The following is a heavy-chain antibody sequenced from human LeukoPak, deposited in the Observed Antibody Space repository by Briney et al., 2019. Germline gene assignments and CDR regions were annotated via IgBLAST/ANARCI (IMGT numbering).Heavy chain of an antibody. CDR2: ISHDGSNE. CDR3: ARNYYDRSGYSDTFDY. V-gene: IGHV3-30*04. J-gene: IGHJ4*02. D-gene: IGHD3-22*01. Sequence: GGSLRLSCAASGFTFSSSAMHWVRQAPGKGLEWVAFISHDGSNEYYADSVKGRFTISRDSSKNTLYLQMNSLRAEDTAVYYCARNYYDRSGYSDTFDYWGQGTLVTVSS. CDR1: GFTFSSSA.